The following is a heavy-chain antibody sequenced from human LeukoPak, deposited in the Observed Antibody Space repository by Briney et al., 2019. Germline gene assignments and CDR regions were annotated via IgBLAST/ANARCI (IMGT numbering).Heavy chain of an antibody. CDR3: ARFNGRRYMDV. J-gene: IGHJ6*03. D-gene: IGHD2-8*01. CDR2: IYHSGST. CDR1: GASISDYY. Sequence: SETLSLTCTVSGASISDYYWSWIRQPPGKGLEWIGYIYHSGSTNYNPSLKSRVTISVNTSKNQFSLKLSSVTAADTAVYYCARFNGRRYMDVWGKGTTVTVSS. V-gene: IGHV4-59*08.